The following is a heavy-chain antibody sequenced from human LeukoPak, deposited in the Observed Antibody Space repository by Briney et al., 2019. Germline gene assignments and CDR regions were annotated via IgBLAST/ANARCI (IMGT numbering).Heavy chain of an antibody. CDR3: ASHSSWRFEY. CDR1: EFTFSGYW. Sequence: PSGGSLILSCAASEFTFSGYWMSWVRQAPGKGLEWVANIKQDVSEKYYVDSVKGRFTFSRDNAKNSLYLQMNSLTVEDTAVYYCASHSSWRFEYWGQGTLVTVSS. J-gene: IGHJ4*02. V-gene: IGHV3-7*01. CDR2: IKQDVSEK. D-gene: IGHD6-13*01.